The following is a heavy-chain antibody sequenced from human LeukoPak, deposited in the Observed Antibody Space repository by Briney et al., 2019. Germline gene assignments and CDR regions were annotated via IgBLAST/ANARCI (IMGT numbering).Heavy chain of an antibody. J-gene: IGHJ1*01. CDR3: ARVDSSSWYAVHEYFPH. D-gene: IGHD6-13*01. V-gene: IGHV4-59*12. CDR1: GGSMSNYY. CDR2: VYYTGST. Sequence: PSETLSLTCTVSGGSMSNYYWSWIRQPPGKGLECIGYVYYTGSTNYNPSLKSRVTMSVDTSKNQFSLKLSSVTAEDTAVYYCARVDSSSWYAVHEYFPHWGQGTLVTVSS.